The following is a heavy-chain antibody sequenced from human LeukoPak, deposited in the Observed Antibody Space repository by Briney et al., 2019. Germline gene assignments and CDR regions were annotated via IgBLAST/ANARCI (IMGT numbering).Heavy chain of an antibody. Sequence: LGTLSLTRAVYGGSFSGYFWSWIRQPPGKGLEWIGEINHSGSTNYNLCLKSRVTISVDTSKNQFSLKLSSVTAADTAVYYCARAASALMSTHFDYWGQGTLVTVSS. CDR3: ARAASALMSTHFDY. CDR1: GGSFSGYF. J-gene: IGHJ4*02. V-gene: IGHV4-34*01. CDR2: INHSGST. D-gene: IGHD5/OR15-5a*01.